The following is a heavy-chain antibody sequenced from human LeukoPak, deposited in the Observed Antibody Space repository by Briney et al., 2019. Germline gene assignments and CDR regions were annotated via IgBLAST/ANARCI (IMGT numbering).Heavy chain of an antibody. CDR1: GYTFTGYY. CDR3: ARGVSSGYYGYFDY. J-gene: IGHJ4*02. CDR2: TSAYNGNT. D-gene: IGHD3-22*01. Sequence: ASVKVSCKASGYTFTGYYMHWVRQAPGQGLEWMGWTSAYNGNTNYAQKLQGRVTMTTDTSTSTAYMELRSLRSDDTAVYYCARGVSSGYYGYFDYWGQGTLVTVSS. V-gene: IGHV1-18*04.